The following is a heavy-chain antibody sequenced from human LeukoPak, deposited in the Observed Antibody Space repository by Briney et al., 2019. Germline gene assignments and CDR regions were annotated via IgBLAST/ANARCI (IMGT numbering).Heavy chain of an antibody. Sequence: PSETLSLTCAVYGGSFSGYYWSWIRQPPGKGLEWIGYIYYSGSTNYNPSLKSRVTISVDTPKNQFSLKLSSVTAADTAVYYCARAAREMATTPDFDYWGQGTLVTVSS. CDR2: IYYSGST. D-gene: IGHD5-24*01. CDR3: ARAAREMATTPDFDY. CDR1: GGSFSGYY. V-gene: IGHV4-59*01. J-gene: IGHJ4*02.